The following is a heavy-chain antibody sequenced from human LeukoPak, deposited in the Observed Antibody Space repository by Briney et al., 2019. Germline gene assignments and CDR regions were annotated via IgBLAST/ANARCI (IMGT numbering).Heavy chain of an antibody. Sequence: GGSLRLSCEGSGFTFRSHWMSWVRQAPGKGLEWVANIHQYGGEKYYVDSVRGRFSISRDNAKNSLYLEMNSLRAEDTAVYYCAKGGTVTTGIDYWGQGTLVTVSS. V-gene: IGHV3-7*01. J-gene: IGHJ4*02. CDR1: GFTFRSHW. D-gene: IGHD4-17*01. CDR2: IHQYGGEK. CDR3: AKGGTVTTGIDY.